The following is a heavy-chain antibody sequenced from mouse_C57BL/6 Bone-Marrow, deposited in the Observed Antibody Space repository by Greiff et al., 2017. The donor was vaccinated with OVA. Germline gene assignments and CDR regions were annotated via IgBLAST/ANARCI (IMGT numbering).Heavy chain of an antibody. D-gene: IGHD2-2*01. Sequence: QVQLQQSGAELVRPGASVKLSCKASGYTFTDYYISWVKQRPGQGLEWIARIYPGSGNIYYNEKFKGKATLTAEKSSSTAYMQLSSLTSDDSAGDFCARSGRLRDYFDYWGQGTTLTVSS. V-gene: IGHV1-76*01. CDR1: GYTFTDYY. CDR3: ARSGRLRDYFDY. CDR2: IYPGSGNI. J-gene: IGHJ2*01.